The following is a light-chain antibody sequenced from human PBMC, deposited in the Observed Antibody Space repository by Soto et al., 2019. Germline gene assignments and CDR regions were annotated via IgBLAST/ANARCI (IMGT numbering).Light chain of an antibody. J-gene: IGKJ1*01. CDR2: EAS. CDR3: QQYITYPYA. CDR1: QSTSTW. Sequence: DIQMTQSPSTLSASVGDRVTITCRASQSTSTWLAWYQQRPGKTPKLLISEASKLESGVPSRFSGSGSGTEFTLTISSLQPDAFATYYCQQYITYPYAFGQGTKVEIK. V-gene: IGKV1-5*03.